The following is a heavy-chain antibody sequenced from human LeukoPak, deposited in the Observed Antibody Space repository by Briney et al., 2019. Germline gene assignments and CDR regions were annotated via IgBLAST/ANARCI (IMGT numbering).Heavy chain of an antibody. Sequence: GGSLRLSCAASGFTFSNFAMSWVRQAPGKGLEWVAAISGSGGSTNYADSVKGRFTISRDNSRDTLFLQMNSLRAEDTAVYYCVRDDDRPDNGLDYWGQGTLVTVSS. J-gene: IGHJ4*02. D-gene: IGHD3-22*01. V-gene: IGHV3-23*01. CDR3: VRDDDRPDNGLDY. CDR2: ISGSGGST. CDR1: GFTFSNFA.